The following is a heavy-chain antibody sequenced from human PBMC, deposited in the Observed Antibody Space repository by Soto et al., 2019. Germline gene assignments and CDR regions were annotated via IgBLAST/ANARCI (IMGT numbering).Heavy chain of an antibody. Sequence: GASVKVSCKVSGYTLTELSMHWVRQAPGKGLEWMGGFDPEDGETIYAQKFQGRVTMTEDTSTDTAYMELSSLRSEDTAVYYCATGGPRITIFGVVRPGAFDIWGQGTMVTVSS. D-gene: IGHD3-3*01. J-gene: IGHJ3*02. CDR1: GYTLTELS. CDR3: ATGGPRITIFGVVRPGAFDI. V-gene: IGHV1-24*01. CDR2: FDPEDGET.